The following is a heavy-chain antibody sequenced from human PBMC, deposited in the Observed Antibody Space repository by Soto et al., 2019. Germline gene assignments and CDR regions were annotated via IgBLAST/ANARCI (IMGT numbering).Heavy chain of an antibody. J-gene: IGHJ6*02. V-gene: IGHV1-69*12. Sequence: QVQLVQSGAEVKKPGSSVKVSCKASGGTFSSYAISWVRQAPGQGLEWMGGIIPIFGTANYAQKFQGRVTITADESTSTAYMELSSLRSEDTAVYYCARVVAPIVVVVCATNYYYYGMDVWGQGTTVTVSS. D-gene: IGHD2-15*01. CDR3: ARVVAPIVVVVCATNYYYYGMDV. CDR2: IIPIFGTA. CDR1: GGTFSSYA.